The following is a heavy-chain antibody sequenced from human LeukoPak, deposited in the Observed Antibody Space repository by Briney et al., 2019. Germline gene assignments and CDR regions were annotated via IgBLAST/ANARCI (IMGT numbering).Heavy chain of an antibody. CDR1: GGTFSSYA. V-gene: IGHV1-69*05. CDR2: IIPIFGTA. J-gene: IGHJ6*03. CDR3: ARPFTSYGGLGYYYYMDV. D-gene: IGHD4-23*01. Sequence: ASVKVSCKASGGTFSSYAISWVRQAPGQGLEWMGGIIPIFGTANYAQKFQGRVTITTDESTSTAYMELSSLRSEDTAVYYCARPFTSYGGLGYYYYMDVWGKGTTVTVSS.